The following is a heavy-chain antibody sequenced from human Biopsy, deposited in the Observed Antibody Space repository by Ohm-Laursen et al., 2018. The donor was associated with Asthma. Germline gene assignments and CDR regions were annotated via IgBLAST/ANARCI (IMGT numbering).Heavy chain of an antibody. CDR2: VSYDGGVA. J-gene: IGHJ4*02. CDR1: GFVFRSHA. Sequence: SLRLSCSASGFVFRSHAMHWVRQAPGKGLEWVAVVSYDGGVAHYADSMKGRFTISRDNAKKSLFLEMNSLTVEDTAVYFCAGGYSTSWYFGYWGQGTLVTVSS. D-gene: IGHD6-13*01. V-gene: IGHV3-33*08. CDR3: AGGYSTSWYFGY.